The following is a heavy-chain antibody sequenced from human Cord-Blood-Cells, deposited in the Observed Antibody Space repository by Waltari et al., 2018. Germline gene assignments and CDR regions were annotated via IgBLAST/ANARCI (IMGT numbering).Heavy chain of an antibody. Sequence: EVQLVESGGGLVQPGGSLRLSCAASGFTFSSYAMHWVRQAPGKGLEYVSAISSNGGSTYYANSVKGRFTISRDNSKNTLYLQMGSLRAEDMAVYYCARGSGSLYAFDIWGQGTMVTVSS. CDR3: ARGSGSLYAFDI. V-gene: IGHV3-64*01. J-gene: IGHJ3*02. CDR2: ISSNGGST. CDR1: GFTFSSYA. D-gene: IGHD3-10*01.